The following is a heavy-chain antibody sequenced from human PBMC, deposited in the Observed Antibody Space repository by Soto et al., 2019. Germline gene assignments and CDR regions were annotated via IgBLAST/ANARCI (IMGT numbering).Heavy chain of an antibody. CDR3: ARYASGTYAWYFDL. V-gene: IGHV3-7*02. Sequence: EVQLVESGGGLVQPGGSLRLSCAASGFTFSSYWMSWVRQAPGKGLEWVANIKQDGSEKYYMDSVKGRFTISRDSAKNVLYLYMSSLGAEETAVYYCARYASGTYAWYFDLWGRGSLVTVSS. D-gene: IGHD3-10*01. J-gene: IGHJ2*01. CDR2: IKQDGSEK. CDR1: GFTFSSYW.